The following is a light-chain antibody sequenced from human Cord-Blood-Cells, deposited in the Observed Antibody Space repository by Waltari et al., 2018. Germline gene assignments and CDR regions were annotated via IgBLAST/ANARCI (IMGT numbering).Light chain of an antibody. CDR1: QSISSW. Sequence: DIQMTQSPSTLSASVGDRVTITCRASQSISSWLAWYQQKPGKAPKLLIYDASSLESGVPSRFSGRGSGTEFTLTISSLQPDNFASNYCQQYNSYSPWTFGQGTKVEIK. CDR3: QQYNSYSPWT. J-gene: IGKJ1*01. V-gene: IGKV1-5*01. CDR2: DAS.